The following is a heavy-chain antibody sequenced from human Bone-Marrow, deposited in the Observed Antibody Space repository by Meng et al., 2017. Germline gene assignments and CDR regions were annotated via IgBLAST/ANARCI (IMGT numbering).Heavy chain of an antibody. CDR3: ASRINYYDSSGRGY. D-gene: IGHD3-22*01. CDR2: ISSSSSYI. V-gene: IGHV3-21*01. CDR1: GFTFSSYS. Sequence: GESLKISCAASGFTFSSYSMNWVRQAPGKGLEWVSSISSSSSYIYYADSVEGRFTISRDNAKNSLYLQMNSLRAEDTAVYYCASRINYYDSSGRGYWGQGTLVTVSS. J-gene: IGHJ4*02.